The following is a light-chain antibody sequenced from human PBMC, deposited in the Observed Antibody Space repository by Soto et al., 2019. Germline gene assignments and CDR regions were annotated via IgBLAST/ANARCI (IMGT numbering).Light chain of an antibody. CDR3: QQYSGYWT. Sequence: MQMTEPPSTRYASLGDRLTITSRASQSISRWLAWYQQKPRKAPKVLIYDASSWAGGVPSRFTGSGSGTEFTLTINRLQTDDFATYYCQQYSGYWTFGQGAKVDI. J-gene: IGKJ1*01. CDR1: QSISRW. V-gene: IGKV1-5*01. CDR2: DAS.